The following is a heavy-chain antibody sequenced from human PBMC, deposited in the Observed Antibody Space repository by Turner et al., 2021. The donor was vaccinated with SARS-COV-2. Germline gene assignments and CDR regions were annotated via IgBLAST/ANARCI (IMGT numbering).Heavy chain of an antibody. CDR3: ARDLMFTAAAPYGMDV. J-gene: IGHJ6*02. V-gene: IGHV3-7*01. CDR2: IKKDGSEK. Sequence: GLEWVANIKKDGSEKYYVDSVKGRFTISRDNAKNSLYLQMNSLRAEDTDVYYCARDLMFTAAAPYGMDVWGQGTTVTVSS. D-gene: IGHD6-13*01.